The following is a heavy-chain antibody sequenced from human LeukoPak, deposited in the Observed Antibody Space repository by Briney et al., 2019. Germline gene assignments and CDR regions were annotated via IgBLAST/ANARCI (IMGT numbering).Heavy chain of an antibody. J-gene: IGHJ4*02. D-gene: IGHD2-15*01. V-gene: IGHV3-53*01. CDR1: GFTVSSNY. CDR2: IYSGDST. Sequence: GGSLRLSCGASGFTVSSNYMSWVRQAPGKGLEWVSIIYSGDSTYYSDSVKGRFTISTDNSKNTLYLQMNRLRAEDTAVYYCARDRGEVVAALGRYFDYWGQGTLVTVSS. CDR3: ARDRGEVVAALGRYFDY.